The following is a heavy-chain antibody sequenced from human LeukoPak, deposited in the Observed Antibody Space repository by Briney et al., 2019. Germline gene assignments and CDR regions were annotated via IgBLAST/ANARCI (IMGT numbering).Heavy chain of an antibody. V-gene: IGHV3-9*01. J-gene: IGHJ4*02. CDR1: GFTFGDYA. CDR3: AKDYISSGSGTNFADH. D-gene: IGHD3-10*01. CDR2: INWNSGGI. Sequence: GGSLRLSCAASGFTFGDYAMHWVRQAPGKGLEWVSGINWNSGGIGYADSVKGRFTISRDNAKTSLYLQMNSLRAEDTALYYCAKDYISSGSGTNFADHWGQGTLVTVSS.